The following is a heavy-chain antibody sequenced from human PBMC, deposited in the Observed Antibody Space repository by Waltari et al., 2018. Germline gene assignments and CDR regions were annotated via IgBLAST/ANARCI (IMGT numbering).Heavy chain of an antibody. CDR1: GYTFTSFA. CDR3: ARWRYSSGRDFDY. D-gene: IGHD6-19*01. V-gene: IGHV1-3*01. Sequence: QVQLVQSGAEVKKPGASVKVSCKASGYTFTSFALHWGRLAPGQRLGWMGWINAGNGNTKYSQKLQGRVTITRDTSASTAYMELSSLRSEDTAVYYCARWRYSSGRDFDYWGQGTLVTVSS. J-gene: IGHJ4*02. CDR2: INAGNGNT.